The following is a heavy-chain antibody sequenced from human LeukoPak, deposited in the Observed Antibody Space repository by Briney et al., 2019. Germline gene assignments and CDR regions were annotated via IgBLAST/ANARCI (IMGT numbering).Heavy chain of an antibody. CDR2: LSHSGSS. D-gene: IGHD2-2*01. CDR3: ARARYANAWYAFDI. CDR1: GGSVSSYY. V-gene: IGHV4-59*02. Sequence: SETLSLTCTDSGGSVSSYYWSWIRRPPARGLAWIAYLSHSGSSDSNPPLTSRVTTLVDTSKNQFSLKLTSVTAADTAVYYCARARYANAWYAFDIWGHGTMVTVSS. J-gene: IGHJ3*02.